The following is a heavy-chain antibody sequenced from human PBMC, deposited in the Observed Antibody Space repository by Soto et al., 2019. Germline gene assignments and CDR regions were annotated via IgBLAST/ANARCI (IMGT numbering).Heavy chain of an antibody. CDR2: INPDGTLK. Sequence: PGGSLRLSCAASGLALSGYWMTWVRQAPGKGLEWVASINPDGTLKYYVDSVKGRFTISRGNADNSLFLQMISLRVEDPAVYYCARWESGDWYLCIWGQGTLVTVSS. D-gene: IGHD2-21*02. CDR1: GLALSGYW. CDR3: ARWESGDWYLCI. V-gene: IGHV3-7*03. J-gene: IGHJ4*02.